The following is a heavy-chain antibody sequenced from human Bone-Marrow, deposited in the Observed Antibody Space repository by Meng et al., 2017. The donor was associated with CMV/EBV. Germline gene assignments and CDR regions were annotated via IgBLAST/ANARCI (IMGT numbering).Heavy chain of an antibody. CDR3: ASFRWGDHYDFWSGYYNFDY. V-gene: IGHV4-39*01. D-gene: IGHD3-3*01. J-gene: IGHJ4*02. CDR1: SSYY. Sequence: SSYYWGWIRQPPGKGLEWIGSIYYSGSTYYNPSLKSRVTISVDTSKNQFSLKLSSVTAADTAAYYCASFRWGDHYDFWSGYYNFDYWGQGTLVTVSS. CDR2: IYYSGST.